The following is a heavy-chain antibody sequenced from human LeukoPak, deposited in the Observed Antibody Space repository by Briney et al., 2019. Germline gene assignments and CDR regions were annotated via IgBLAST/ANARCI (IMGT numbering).Heavy chain of an antibody. CDR2: ISYDGSNK. CDR3: AKGTLYCSGGSCPSFDY. Sequence: GRSLRLSCAASGFTFSSYGMHWVRQAPGKGLEWVAVISYDGSNKYYADSVKGRFTISRDNSKNTLYLQMNSLRAEDTAVYYCAKGTLYCSGGSCPSFDYWGQGTLVTVSS. V-gene: IGHV3-30*18. CDR1: GFTFSSYG. D-gene: IGHD2-15*01. J-gene: IGHJ4*02.